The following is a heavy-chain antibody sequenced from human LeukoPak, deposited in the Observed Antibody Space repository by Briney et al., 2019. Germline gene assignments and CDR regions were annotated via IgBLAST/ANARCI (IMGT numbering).Heavy chain of an antibody. J-gene: IGHJ4*02. CDR2: ISSSSNTV. CDR3: ARAAGDSSHFDY. CDR1: GFPFSNSA. D-gene: IGHD3-22*01. Sequence: PGGSLRLSCAASGFPFSNSAMNWVRQAPGKGLEWVSYISSSSNTVYYAESVEGRFTISSDNAKNSLYLQMNSLRADDTAVYYCARAAGDSSHFDYWGQGALVSVSS. V-gene: IGHV3-48*04.